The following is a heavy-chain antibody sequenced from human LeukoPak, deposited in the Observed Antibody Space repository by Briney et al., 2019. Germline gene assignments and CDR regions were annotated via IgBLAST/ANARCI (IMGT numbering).Heavy chain of an antibody. CDR2: ITGRGEST. J-gene: IGHJ4*02. Sequence: GGSLRLSCAASGFTFSSYTMNWVRQAPGKGLEWVSGITGRGESTYYADSVKGRFTISRDNSKNTLYLQMNSLRAGDTAIYYCAKDRRLASFDYGGQGTLVTVSS. D-gene: IGHD6-25*01. V-gene: IGHV3-23*01. CDR1: GFTFSSYT. CDR3: AKDRRLASFDY.